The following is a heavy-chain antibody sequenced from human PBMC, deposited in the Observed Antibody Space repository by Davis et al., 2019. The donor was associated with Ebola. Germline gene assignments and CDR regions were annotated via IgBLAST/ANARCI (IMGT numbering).Heavy chain of an antibody. CDR1: GGTFSSYA. CDR3: ARSTGPNSSSWYYYYGMDV. J-gene: IGHJ6*02. CDR2: IIPIFGTA. D-gene: IGHD6-13*01. Sequence: SVKVSCKASGGTFSSYAISWVRQAPGQGLEWMGGIIPIFGTANCAQKFQGRVTITADESTSTAYMELSSLRSEDTAVYYCARSTGPNSSSWYYYYGMDVWGQGTTVTVSS. V-gene: IGHV1-69*13.